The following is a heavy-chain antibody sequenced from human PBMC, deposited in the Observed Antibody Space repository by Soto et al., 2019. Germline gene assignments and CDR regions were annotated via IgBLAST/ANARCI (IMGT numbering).Heavy chain of an antibody. CDR3: ARVGYSSSSIPYYYYGMDV. J-gene: IGHJ6*01. V-gene: IGHV3-48*03. CDR1: GFTFSSYE. CDR2: ISSSGSTI. D-gene: IGHD6-6*01. Sequence: EVQLVESGGGLVQPGGSLRLSCAASGFTFSSYEMNWVRQAPGKGLEWVSYISSSGSTIYYADSVKGRFTISRDNSKNSLYLQKNSLRAEDTAVYYCARVGYSSSSIPYYYYGMDVWGQGTTVTDSS.